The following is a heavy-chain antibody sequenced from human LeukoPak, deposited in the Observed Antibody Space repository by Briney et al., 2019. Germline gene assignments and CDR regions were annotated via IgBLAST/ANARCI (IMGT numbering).Heavy chain of an antibody. J-gene: IGHJ6*02. CDR3: ARESGTYCSGGSCYSNPSPFYYYGMDV. Sequence: GGSLRLSCAASGLTFSSHWMHWVRQAPGKGLEWVSSISSSSSYIYYADSVKGRFTISRDNAKNSLYLQMNSLRAEDTAVYYCARESGTYCSGGSCYSNPSPFYYYGMDVWGQGTTVTVSS. CDR2: ISSSSSYI. V-gene: IGHV3-21*01. CDR1: GLTFSSHW. D-gene: IGHD2-15*01.